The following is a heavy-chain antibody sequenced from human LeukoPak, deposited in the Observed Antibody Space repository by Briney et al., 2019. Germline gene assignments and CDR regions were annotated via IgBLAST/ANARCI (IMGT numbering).Heavy chain of an antibody. V-gene: IGHV3-23*01. D-gene: IGHD3-10*01. CDR1: GFTFSSYA. Sequence: PGGSLRLSCAASGFTFSSYAMSWVRQAPGKGVEWVSAISGSDGRTYYADSVKGRFTISRDNSKNTLYLQMHSLRAEDTAVYYRAKANPYGSGSYHISPFDYWGQGTLVTVSS. CDR2: ISGSDGRT. J-gene: IGHJ4*02. CDR3: AKANPYGSGSYHISPFDY.